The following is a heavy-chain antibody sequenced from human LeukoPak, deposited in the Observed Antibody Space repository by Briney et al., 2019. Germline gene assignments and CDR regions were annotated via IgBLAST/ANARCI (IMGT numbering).Heavy chain of an antibody. Sequence: GGSLRLSCAASGFTLSNYWMNWVRQAPGKGLEWVANMKHDGTEKSYVDPVKGRFTISRDDAKNSLYLQMNSLGAEDTARYYCARSPYSGSYGPFDYWGQGTLVTVSS. CDR2: MKHDGTEK. V-gene: IGHV3-7*04. J-gene: IGHJ4*02. CDR3: ARSPYSGSYGPFDY. CDR1: GFTLSNYW. D-gene: IGHD1-26*01.